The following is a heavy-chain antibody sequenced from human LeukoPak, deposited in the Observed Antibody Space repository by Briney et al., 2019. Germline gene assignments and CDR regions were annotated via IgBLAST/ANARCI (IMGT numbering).Heavy chain of an antibody. CDR3: ARNSSGNYFDS. J-gene: IGHJ4*02. V-gene: IGHV4-38-2*01. Sequence: SETLSLTCAVSGNSISNTYYWGWIRQPPGKELEWIGSIYNSGSTHYNPSLKSRVTISVDTSKNQFSLKLSSVSAADTAVYYCARNSSGNYFDSWGQGTLVTVSS. CDR2: IYNSGST. CDR1: GNSISNTYY. D-gene: IGHD1-26*01.